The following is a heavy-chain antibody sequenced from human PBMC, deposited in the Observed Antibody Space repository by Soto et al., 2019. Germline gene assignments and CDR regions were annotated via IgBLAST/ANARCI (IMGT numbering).Heavy chain of an antibody. D-gene: IGHD3-9*01. Sequence: SVKVSCKASGDTVTSYAISWVRQAPVQGLEWMGGIIPIFGTANYAQKFQGRVTITADESTSTAYMELSSLRSEDTAVYYCARDSQNDDILTGLTEDALDIWGQGTMVT. CDR1: GDTVTSYA. CDR2: IIPIFGTA. CDR3: ARDSQNDDILTGLTEDALDI. J-gene: IGHJ3*02. V-gene: IGHV1-69*01.